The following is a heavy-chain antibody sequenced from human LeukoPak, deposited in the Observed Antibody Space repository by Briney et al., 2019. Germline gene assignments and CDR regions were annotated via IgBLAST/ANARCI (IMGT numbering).Heavy chain of an antibody. CDR3: AKDRARGGTTDFDY. CDR2: IYSDGKT. J-gene: IGHJ4*02. D-gene: IGHD1-7*01. CDR1: GFTVSNNF. Sequence: GGSLRLSCAASGFTVSNNFMSWVRQVPGKGLEWISLIYSDGKTYYTNSVRGRFAISRDSSKNTLYLQMNSLRAEDTAVYFCAKDRARGGTTDFDYWGQGTLVTVSS. V-gene: IGHV3-53*01.